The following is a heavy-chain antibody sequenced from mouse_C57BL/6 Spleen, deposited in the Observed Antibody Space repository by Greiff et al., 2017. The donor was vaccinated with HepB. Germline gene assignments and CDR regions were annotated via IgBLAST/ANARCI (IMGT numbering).Heavy chain of an antibody. D-gene: IGHD1-1*01. CDR3: ARQGNYGSSPWYFDY. V-gene: IGHV5-6*01. CDR1: GFTFSSYG. J-gene: IGHJ2*01. CDR2: ISSGGSYT. Sequence: EVKLMESGGDLVKPGGSLKLSCAASGFTFSSYGMSWVRQTPDKRLEWVATISSGGSYTYYPDSVKGRFTISRDNAKNTLYLQMSSLKSEDTAMYYCARQGNYGSSPWYFDYWGQGTTLTVSS.